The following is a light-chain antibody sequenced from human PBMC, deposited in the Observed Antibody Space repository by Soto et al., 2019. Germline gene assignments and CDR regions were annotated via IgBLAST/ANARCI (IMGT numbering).Light chain of an antibody. V-gene: IGLV1-47*01. Sequence: QSVLTQPPSASGTPGQRVTISCSGSSSNIGSNYVYWYQQLPGTAPKLLIYRNNQRPSGVPDRFPGSKSGTPASLAISGLGSAGGADYSCASWNGPLSGPVFGGGTLLTVL. CDR3: ASWNGPLSGPV. CDR2: RNN. CDR1: SSNIGSNY. J-gene: IGLJ7*01.